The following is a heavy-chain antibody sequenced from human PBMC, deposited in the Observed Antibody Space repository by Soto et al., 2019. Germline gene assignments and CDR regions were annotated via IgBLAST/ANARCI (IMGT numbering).Heavy chain of an antibody. V-gene: IGHV1-69*04. CDR3: ARERMTSYFDY. CDR1: GGTFSSYT. CDR2: IIPILGIA. Sequence: SVKVSCKASGGTFSSYTISWVRQAPGQGLEWMGRIIPILGIANYAQKFQGRVTIIADKSTSTAYMELSSLRSEDTAVYYCARERMTSYFDYWGQGTLVTVSS. J-gene: IGHJ4*02. D-gene: IGHD2-2*01.